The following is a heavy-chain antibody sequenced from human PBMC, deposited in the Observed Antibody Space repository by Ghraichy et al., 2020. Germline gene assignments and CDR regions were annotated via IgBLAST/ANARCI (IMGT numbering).Heavy chain of an antibody. D-gene: IGHD3-10*01. Sequence: GESLNISCAASGFTFSSYWMHWVRQAPGKGLVWVSRINSDGSSTSYADSVKGRFTISRDNAKNTLYLQMNSLRAEDTAVYYCARRGRGLDYWGQGTLVTVSS. J-gene: IGHJ4*02. CDR3: ARRGRGLDY. CDR2: INSDGSST. CDR1: GFTFSSYW. V-gene: IGHV3-74*01.